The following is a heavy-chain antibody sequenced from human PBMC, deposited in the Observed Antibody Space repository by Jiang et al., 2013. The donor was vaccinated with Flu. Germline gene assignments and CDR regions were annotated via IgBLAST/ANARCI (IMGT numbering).Heavy chain of an antibody. Sequence: GLVKPSGTLSLTCAVSGGSISSNIWWSWVRQPPGKGLEWIAEIYHSGSTNYNPSLKSRVTISVDKSKNQFSLKVTSVTAADTAVYYCARGHELYYFDYWGQGTLVTVSS. D-gene: IGHD1-26*01. CDR1: GGSISSNIW. CDR2: IYHSGST. CDR3: ARGHELYYFDY. J-gene: IGHJ4*02. V-gene: IGHV4-4*02.